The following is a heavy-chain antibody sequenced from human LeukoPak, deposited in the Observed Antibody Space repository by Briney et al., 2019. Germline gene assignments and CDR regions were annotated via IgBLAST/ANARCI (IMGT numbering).Heavy chain of an antibody. Sequence: ASVKVSCKASGYTFTSYGISWVRQAPGQGLEWMGWISAYNGNTNYAQKLQGRVTMATDTSTSTAYMELRSLRSDDTAVYYCAVDMLYYDFWSGYLDYWGQGTLVTVSS. CDR3: AVDMLYYDFWSGYLDY. V-gene: IGHV1-18*01. CDR1: GYTFTSYG. CDR2: ISAYNGNT. J-gene: IGHJ4*02. D-gene: IGHD3-3*01.